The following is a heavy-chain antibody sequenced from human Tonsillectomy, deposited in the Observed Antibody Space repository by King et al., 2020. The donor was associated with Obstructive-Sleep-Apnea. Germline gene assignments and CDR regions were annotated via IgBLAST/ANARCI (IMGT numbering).Heavy chain of an antibody. CDR1: GFTFSTYG. J-gene: IGHJ1*01. V-gene: IGHV3-33*06. Sequence: QLVQSGGGVVQPGRSLRLSCAASGFTFSTYGMHWVRQAPGKGLEWMAIIWYDGSNKYYADSVKGRFTISRDNSKNTLYLQMNSLRAEDTAVYYCAKDHTAMVPEYFQHWGQGTLVTVSS. D-gene: IGHD5-18*01. CDR3: AKDHTAMVPEYFQH. CDR2: IWYDGSNK.